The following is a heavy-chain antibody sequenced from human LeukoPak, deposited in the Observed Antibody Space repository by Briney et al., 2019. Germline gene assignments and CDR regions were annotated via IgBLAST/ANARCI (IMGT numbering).Heavy chain of an antibody. Sequence: SETLSLTCPVSGGXISSYYCSWIRQPPGKGLKWIGYIYYSGSTNYNPSLKSRVTISVDTSKNQFSLKLSSVTAADTAVYYCARVRNYCSGGSCYSIAYYFDYWGQGTLVTVSS. CDR1: GGXISSYY. CDR2: IYYSGST. V-gene: IGHV4-59*01. D-gene: IGHD2-15*01. CDR3: ARVRNYCSGGSCYSIAYYFDY. J-gene: IGHJ4*02.